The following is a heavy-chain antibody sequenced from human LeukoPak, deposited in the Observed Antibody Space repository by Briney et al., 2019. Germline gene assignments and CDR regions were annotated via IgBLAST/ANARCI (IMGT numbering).Heavy chain of an antibody. CDR1: GFTFNTYT. Sequence: GGSLRLSCTASGFTFNTYTMHWVRQAPGNGLEWVSSISSTNSYIYYADSVRGRFTVSRDNSKNTLYLQMSSLRADDTAVYYCVSASTWHFFDYWGQGTLVTVSS. CDR2: ISSTNSYI. CDR3: VSASTWHFFDY. V-gene: IGHV3-21*04. J-gene: IGHJ4*02.